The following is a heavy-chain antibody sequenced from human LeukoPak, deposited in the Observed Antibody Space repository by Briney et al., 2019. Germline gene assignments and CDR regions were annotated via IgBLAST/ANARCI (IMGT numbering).Heavy chain of an antibody. CDR3: ARGSTYYDSSGQVPFDY. V-gene: IGHV3-48*01. J-gene: IGHJ4*02. CDR2: ISGSSSTI. D-gene: IGHD3-22*01. CDR1: GFTFSSYS. Sequence: GGSLRLSCAASGFTFSSYSMNWVRQAPGKGLEWGSYISGSSSTIYYADSVKGRFTISRDNGKNTLYLQMNSLRAEDTAVYYCARGSTYYDSSGQVPFDYWGQGTLSPSPQ.